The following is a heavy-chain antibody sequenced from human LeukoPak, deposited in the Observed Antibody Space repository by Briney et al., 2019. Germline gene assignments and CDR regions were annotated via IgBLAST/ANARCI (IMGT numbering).Heavy chain of an antibody. V-gene: IGHV3-20*04. CDR3: ARYCSSTSCYNVMDYYYYYMDV. D-gene: IGHD2-2*02. CDR1: GFTFDDYG. CDR2: INWNGRST. Sequence: GGSLRLSCAASGFTFDDYGMSWVRQAPGKGLEWVSGINWNGRSTGYADSVKGRFTISRDNAKNSLYLQMNSLRAEDTAVYYCARYCSSTSCYNVMDYYYYYMDVWGKGTTVTVSS. J-gene: IGHJ6*03.